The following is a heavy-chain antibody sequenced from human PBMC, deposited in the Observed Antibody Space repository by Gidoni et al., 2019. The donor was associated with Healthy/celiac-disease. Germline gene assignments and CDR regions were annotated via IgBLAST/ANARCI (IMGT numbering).Heavy chain of an antibody. V-gene: IGHV3-53*01. CDR3: ARDLRRGAVYYGSGSYYNEVNYGMDV. Sequence: EVQLVESGGGLIQPGWSLRLSCAASGFTVSSNYMSWVRQAPGKGREWVSVIYSGGSTYYADAVKGRFTISRDNSKNTLYLKMNSLRAEDTAVYYCARDLRRGAVYYGSGSYYNEVNYGMDVWGQGTTVTVSS. J-gene: IGHJ6*02. CDR2: IYSGGST. CDR1: GFTVSSNY. D-gene: IGHD3-10*01.